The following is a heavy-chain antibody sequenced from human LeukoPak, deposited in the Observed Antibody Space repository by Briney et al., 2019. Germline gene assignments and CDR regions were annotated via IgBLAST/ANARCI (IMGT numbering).Heavy chain of an antibody. Sequence: PSETLSLTCTVSGGSISSNNHYWGWIRQSPEKGLEWIGTIYHSGRTYYSASFKSRVVLSVDTSKNQFSLRLNSVTAEDTAVFYCARYEAVNSGGAYYGMDVWGQGTTVAVSS. CDR3: ARYEAVNSGGAYYGMDV. CDR1: GGSISSNNHY. D-gene: IGHD1-26*01. V-gene: IGHV4-39*01. CDR2: IYHSGRT. J-gene: IGHJ6*02.